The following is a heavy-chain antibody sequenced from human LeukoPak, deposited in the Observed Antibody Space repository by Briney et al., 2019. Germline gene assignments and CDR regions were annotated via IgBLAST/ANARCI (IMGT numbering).Heavy chain of an antibody. V-gene: IGHV4-59*01. CDR1: GVSISSYY. CDR2: IYYSGST. D-gene: IGHD6-19*01. J-gene: IGHJ4*02. CDR3: ARLQWLAYYFDY. Sequence: PSETLSLTCTVSGVSISSYYWSWIRQPPGKGLEWIGYIYYSGSTNYNPSLKSRVTISVDTSKNQFSLKLSSVTAADTAEYYCARLQWLAYYFDYWGQGTLVTVSS.